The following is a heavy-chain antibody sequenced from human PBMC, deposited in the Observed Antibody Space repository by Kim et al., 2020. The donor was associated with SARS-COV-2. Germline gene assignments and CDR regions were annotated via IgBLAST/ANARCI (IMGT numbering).Heavy chain of an antibody. D-gene: IGHD2-2*01. Sequence: SETLSLTCTVSGGSISSSSYYWGWIRQPPGKGLEWIGSIYYSGSTYYNPSLKSRVTISVDTSKNQFSLKLSSVTAADTAVYYCARQRDGEYCSSTSCPHGRNWFDPWGQGTLVTVSS. V-gene: IGHV4-39*01. CDR2: IYYSGST. J-gene: IGHJ5*02. CDR3: ARQRDGEYCSSTSCPHGRNWFDP. CDR1: GGSISSSSYY.